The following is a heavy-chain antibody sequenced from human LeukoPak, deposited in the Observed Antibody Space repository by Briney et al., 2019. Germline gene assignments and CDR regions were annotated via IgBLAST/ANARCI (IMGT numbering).Heavy chain of an antibody. D-gene: IGHD4-11*01. J-gene: IGHJ4*02. CDR3: ARDMTTVTFRVFDY. CDR1: GYSISSGYY. V-gene: IGHV4-38-2*02. CDR2: IYHSGST. Sequence: SETLSLTCTVSGYSISSGYYWGWIRQPPGKGLEWIGSIYHSGSTYYNPSLKSRVTISVDTSKNQFSLKLSSVTAADTAVYYCARDMTTVTFRVFDYWGQGTLATVSS.